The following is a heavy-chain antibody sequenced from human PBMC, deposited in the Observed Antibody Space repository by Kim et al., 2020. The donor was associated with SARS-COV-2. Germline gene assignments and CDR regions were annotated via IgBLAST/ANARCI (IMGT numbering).Heavy chain of an antibody. V-gene: IGHV7-4-1*02. CDR2: INTNTGNP. J-gene: IGHJ3*02. D-gene: IGHD3-10*01. CDR3: TRDEFLGVMDSFDI. Sequence: ASVKVSCKASGYTFTSYPMNWVRQAPGQGLEWMGWINTNTGNPTYAHGFTGRFVFSLDTSVSTAYLQISSLKAEDTAVYYCTRDEFLGVMDSFDIWGQGTMVTVSS. CDR1: GYTFTSYP.